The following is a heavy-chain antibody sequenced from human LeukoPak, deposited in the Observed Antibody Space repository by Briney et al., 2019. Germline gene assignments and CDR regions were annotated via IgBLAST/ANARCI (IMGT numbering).Heavy chain of an antibody. J-gene: IGHJ4*02. CDR3: TTRPSDFWSGHYKY. CDR2: FDPEDGET. V-gene: IGHV1-24*01. Sequence: ASVKVSCKVSGYTLTELSMHWVRQAPGKGLEWMGGFDPEDGETIYAQKFQGRVTMTEDTSTDTACMELSSLRSEDTAVYYCTTRPSDFWSGHYKYWGQGTLVTVSS. D-gene: IGHD3-3*01. CDR1: GYTLTELS.